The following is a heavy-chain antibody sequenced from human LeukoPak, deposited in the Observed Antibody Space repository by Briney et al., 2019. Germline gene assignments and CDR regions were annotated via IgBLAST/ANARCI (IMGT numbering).Heavy chain of an antibody. CDR2: IYPGDSDT. CDR3: ARLGSCRGGSCTAFDI. J-gene: IGHJ3*02. D-gene: IGHD2-15*01. V-gene: IGHV5-51*01. CDR1: GFTFTSSW. Sequence: GESMQISCKVSGFTFTSSWIGWVRQMPGKGREWMGIIYPGDSDTRYKPSFQGQVTISADKSISTAYLQWSSLKASDTAMYYCARLGSCRGGSCTAFDIWGQGTVVTVSS.